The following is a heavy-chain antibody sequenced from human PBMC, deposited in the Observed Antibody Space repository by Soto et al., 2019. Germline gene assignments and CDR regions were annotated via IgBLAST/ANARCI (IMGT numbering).Heavy chain of an antibody. Sequence: TSETLSLTCTVSGGSIRSYYWSLIRQPPGKGLEWIGYIYYSGSTNYNPPLKSRVTISVDTSKNQFSLKLSSVTAADTAVYYCASHSWSGYLPFDYWGQGTLVTVSS. CDR3: ASHSWSGYLPFDY. D-gene: IGHD3-3*01. J-gene: IGHJ4*02. CDR1: GGSIRSYY. CDR2: IYYSGST. V-gene: IGHV4-59*08.